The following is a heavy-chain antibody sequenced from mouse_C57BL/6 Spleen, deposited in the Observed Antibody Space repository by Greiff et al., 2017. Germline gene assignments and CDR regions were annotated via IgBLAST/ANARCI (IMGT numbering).Heavy chain of an antibody. V-gene: IGHV1-80*01. CDR1: GYAFSSYW. D-gene: IGHD1-1*01. CDR3: ARDFLITTVVATDAY. J-gene: IGHJ3*01. CDR2: IYPGDGDT. Sequence: VQLVESGAELVKPGASVKISCKASGYAFSSYWMNWVKQRPGKGLEWIGQIYPGDGDTNYNGKFKGKATLTADKSSSTAYMQLSSLTSEDSAVYFCARDFLITTVVATDAYWGQGTLVTVSA.